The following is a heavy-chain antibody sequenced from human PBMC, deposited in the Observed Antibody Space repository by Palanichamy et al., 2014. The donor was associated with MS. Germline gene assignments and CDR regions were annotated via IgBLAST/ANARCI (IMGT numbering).Heavy chain of an antibody. J-gene: IGHJ1*01. CDR3: ARYCRSGCFERHYRH. Sequence: EVQLLESGGGLVQPGGSLRLSCAASGFAFSNYAMGWIRQAPGKGLEWLSNSDDGDYGATYYAESVRGRFTISRDNSKNTLYLEMYSLRAEDTALYYCARYCRSGCFERHYRHWGRGTWVTVSS. CDR2: SDDGDYGAT. CDR1: GFAFSNYA. D-gene: IGHD2-2*01. V-gene: IGHV3-23*01.